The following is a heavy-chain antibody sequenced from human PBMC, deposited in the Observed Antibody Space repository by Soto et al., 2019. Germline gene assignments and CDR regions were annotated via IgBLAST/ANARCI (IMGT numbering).Heavy chain of an antibody. CDR3: ARYRCHDSFDY. D-gene: IGHD3-16*02. CDR2: IHYSGST. J-gene: IGHJ4*02. CDR1: GGSISSGGYY. V-gene: IGHV4-31*03. Sequence: QVQLQESGPGLVKPSQTVSLTCTVSGGSISSGGYYWSWIRQHPEKGLEWIGDIHYSGSTFYNPSRKSRVTRAVDTCKNQLTLKRSSVTAADTAVYYCARYRCHDSFDYWGQGTLVTVST.